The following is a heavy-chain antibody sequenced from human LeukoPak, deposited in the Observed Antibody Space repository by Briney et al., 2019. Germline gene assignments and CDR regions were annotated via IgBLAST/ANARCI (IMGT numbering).Heavy chain of an antibody. J-gene: IGHJ4*02. CDR3: AKGGTVGVNEY. CDR1: GFTFSDYH. V-gene: IGHV3-23*01. D-gene: IGHD1-26*01. CDR2: IVGSIT. Sequence: GGSLRLSCAASGFTFSDYHMSWVRQAPGKGLELVSAIVGSITHYADSVNGRFTMSRDNSRNTVYLQMNSLRADDTAVYFCAKGGTVGVNEYWGQGTLVTVSS.